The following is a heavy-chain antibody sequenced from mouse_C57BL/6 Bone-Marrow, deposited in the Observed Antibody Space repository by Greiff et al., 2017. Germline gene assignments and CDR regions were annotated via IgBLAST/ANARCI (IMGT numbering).Heavy chain of an antibody. V-gene: IGHV1-59*01. CDR2: IDPSDSYT. Sequence: QVQLQQPGAELVRPGTSVKLSCKASGYTFTSYWMHWVKQRPGQGLEWIGVIDPSDSYTNYNQKFKGKATLTVDTSSSTAYMQLSSLTSEDSAVYYCARKGHYYGSSYWYFDVWGTGTTVTVSS. CDR1: GYTFTSYW. D-gene: IGHD1-1*01. J-gene: IGHJ1*03. CDR3: ARKGHYYGSSYWYFDV.